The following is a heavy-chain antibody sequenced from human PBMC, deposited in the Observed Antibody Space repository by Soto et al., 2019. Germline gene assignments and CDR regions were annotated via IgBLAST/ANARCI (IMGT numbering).Heavy chain of an antibody. CDR1: GGSISSYY. CDR3: ARESQQQLVRFVDY. D-gene: IGHD6-13*01. V-gene: IGHV4-59*01. J-gene: IGHJ4*02. CDR2: IYYSGSA. Sequence: SETLSLTCTVSGGSISSYYWSWIRQPPGKGLEWIGYIYYSGSANYNPSLKSRVTISVDTSKNQFSLKLSSVTAADTAVYYCARESQQQLVRFVDYWGQGTLVTVSS.